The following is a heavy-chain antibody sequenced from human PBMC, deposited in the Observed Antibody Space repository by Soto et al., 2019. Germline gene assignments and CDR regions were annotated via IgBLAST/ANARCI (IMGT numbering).Heavy chain of an antibody. J-gene: IGHJ5*02. V-gene: IGHV1-24*01. Sequence: ASVKVSCKVSGYTLTELSMHWVRQAPGKGLEWMGGFDPEDGETIYAQKFQGRVTMTEDTSTDTAYMELSSLRSEDTAVYYCETNSGVVMRCFDTWGQGTLVTVSS. CDR3: ETNSGVVMRCFDT. CDR2: FDPEDGET. D-gene: IGHD3-3*01. CDR1: GYTLTELS.